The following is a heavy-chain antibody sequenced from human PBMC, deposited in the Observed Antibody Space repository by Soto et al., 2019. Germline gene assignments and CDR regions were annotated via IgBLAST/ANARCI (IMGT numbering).Heavy chain of an antibody. CDR2: IYYSGNT. CDR3: ARVSGSYYHVYYFDY. Sequence: SETLSLTCTVSGDSISSSNYYWGWIRQPPGKGLEWIGSIYYSGNTNYNPSLNSRVTISVDTSKNQFSLRLSSVTAADTAVYYCARVSGSYYHVYYFDYWGQGTLVTVSS. J-gene: IGHJ4*02. CDR1: GDSISSSNYY. D-gene: IGHD1-26*01. V-gene: IGHV4-61*05.